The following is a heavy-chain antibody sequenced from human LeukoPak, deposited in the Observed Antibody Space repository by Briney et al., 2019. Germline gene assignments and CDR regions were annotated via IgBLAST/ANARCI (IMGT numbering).Heavy chain of an antibody. V-gene: IGHV3-7*01. D-gene: IGHD3-10*01. CDR3: ARDARLTMVRGVIPYYYYGMDV. Sequence: GGSLRLSCAASGLTFTTYAMAWVRQAPGKGLEWVANIKQDGSEKYYVDSVKGRFTISRDNAKNSLYLQMNSLRAEDTAVYYCARDARLTMVRGVIPYYYYGMDVWGQGTTVTVSS. CDR2: IKQDGSEK. CDR1: GLTFTTYA. J-gene: IGHJ6*02.